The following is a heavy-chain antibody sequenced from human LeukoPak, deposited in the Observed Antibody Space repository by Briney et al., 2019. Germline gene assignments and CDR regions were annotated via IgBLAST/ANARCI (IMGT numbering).Heavy chain of an antibody. J-gene: IGHJ6*03. CDR1: GGSISSYY. V-gene: IGHV4-59*01. CDR2: IYYSGST. D-gene: IGHD2-2*02. CDR3: ARVGYCSSTSCYTGYYYMDV. Sequence: PSETLSLTCTVSGGSISSYYWSWIRQPPGKGLEWIGYIYYSGSTNYNPSLKSRVTISVDTCKNQFSLKLSSVTAADTAVYYCARVGYCSSTSCYTGYYYMDVWGKGTTVTVSS.